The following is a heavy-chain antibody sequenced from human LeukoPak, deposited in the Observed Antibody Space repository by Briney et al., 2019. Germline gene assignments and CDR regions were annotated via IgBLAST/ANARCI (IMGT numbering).Heavy chain of an antibody. D-gene: IGHD3-16*01. CDR2: INHSGST. CDR3: ASATLYYDYVWGPTRDAFDI. Sequence: SETLSLTCAVYGGSFSGYYWSWIRQPPGTGLEWIGEINHSGSTNYNPSLKSRVTISVDTSKNQFSLKLSSVTAADTAVYYCASATLYYDYVWGPTRDAFDIWGQGTMVTVSS. CDR1: GGSFSGYY. J-gene: IGHJ3*02. V-gene: IGHV4-34*01.